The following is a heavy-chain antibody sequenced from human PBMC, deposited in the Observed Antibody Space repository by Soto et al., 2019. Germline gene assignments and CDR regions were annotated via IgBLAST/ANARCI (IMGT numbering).Heavy chain of an antibody. D-gene: IGHD4-17*01. CDR1: GFTFSSYS. CDR2: ISSSSSTI. CDR3: ARDRNYGDYGPDDWYFDL. V-gene: IGHV3-48*01. Sequence: GGSLRLSCAASGFTFSSYSMNWVRQAPGKGLEWVSYISSSSSTIYYADSVKGRFTISRDNAKNSLYLQMNSLRAEDTAVYYCARDRNYGDYGPDDWYFDLWGRGTLVTVSS. J-gene: IGHJ2*01.